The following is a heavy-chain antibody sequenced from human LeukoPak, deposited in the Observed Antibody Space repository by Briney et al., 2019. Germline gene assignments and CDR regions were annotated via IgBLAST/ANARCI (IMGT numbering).Heavy chain of an antibody. CDR2: LYGDCNT. Sequence: QPGGSLRLSCAASGLTVITNDMTWVRQAPGKGLEWVSVLYGDCNTKYADSVQGRFTISRDHYKNTLYLEMNSLSPDDTAVYYCARGVEPLAANTLAYWGQGTLVTVSS. CDR1: GLTVITND. CDR3: ARGVEPLAANTLAY. J-gene: IGHJ4*02. D-gene: IGHD1-14*01. V-gene: IGHV3-53*01.